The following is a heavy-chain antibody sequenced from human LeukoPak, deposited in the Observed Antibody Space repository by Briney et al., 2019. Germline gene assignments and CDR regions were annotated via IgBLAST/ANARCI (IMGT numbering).Heavy chain of an antibody. J-gene: IGHJ4*02. D-gene: IGHD4-17*01. CDR2: ISSNGGST. CDR1: GFTFSSYA. V-gene: IGHV3-64*02. Sequence: GGSLRLSCAASGFTFSSYAMHWVRQAPGKGLEYVSAISSNGGSTYYADSVKGRFTISRDNSKNTLYLQMGSLRAEDMAVYDCARESTVTHSFDYWGQGTLVTVSS. CDR3: ARESTVTHSFDY.